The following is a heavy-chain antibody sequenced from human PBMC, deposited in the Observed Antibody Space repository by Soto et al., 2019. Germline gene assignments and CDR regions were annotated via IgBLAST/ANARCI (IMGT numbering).Heavy chain of an antibody. CDR3: ATWEGNYYGSGSYLIRDYYYYYMDV. J-gene: IGHJ6*03. D-gene: IGHD3-10*01. V-gene: IGHV1-8*01. CDR1: AYTFTSYD. Sequence: GASVKVSCKASAYTFTSYDINWVQQATGQGLEWMGWMNPNSGNTGYAQKFQGRVTMTRNTSISTAYMELSSLRSEDTAVYYCATWEGNYYGSGSYLIRDYYYYYMDVWGKGTTVTVSS. CDR2: MNPNSGNT.